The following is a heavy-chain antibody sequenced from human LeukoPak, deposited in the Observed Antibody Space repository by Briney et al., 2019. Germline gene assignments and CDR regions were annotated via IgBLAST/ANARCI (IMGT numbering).Heavy chain of an antibody. Sequence: GGSLRLSCAASGFTVSSNYMSWVRQAPGKGPEWVSVIYSGGSTYYADSVKGRFTISRDNSKNTLYLQMNSLRAEDTAVYYCARVHYYGSGSYYWFDPWGRGTLVTVSS. D-gene: IGHD3-10*01. CDR1: GFTVSSNY. J-gene: IGHJ5*02. CDR2: IYSGGST. CDR3: ARVHYYGSGSYYWFDP. V-gene: IGHV3-53*01.